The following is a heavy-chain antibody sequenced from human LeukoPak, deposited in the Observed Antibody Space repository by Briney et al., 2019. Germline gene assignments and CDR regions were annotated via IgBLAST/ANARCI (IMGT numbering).Heavy chain of an antibody. CDR2: TSPDGNEK. CDR3: FTGSAYYYDS. V-gene: IGHV3-30*01. J-gene: IGHJ5*01. D-gene: IGHD3-22*01. Sequence: GGSLRLSCAASGFTFSRYAMHWVRQAPGKGLEWVAVTSPDGNEKYYADSVKGRFTISRDNSKNTVFLQMNSLSTEDTAVYSCFTGSAYYYDSWGQGTLVTVSS. CDR1: GFTFSRYA.